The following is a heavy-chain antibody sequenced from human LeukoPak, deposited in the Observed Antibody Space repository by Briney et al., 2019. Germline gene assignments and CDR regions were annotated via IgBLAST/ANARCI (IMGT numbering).Heavy chain of an antibody. CDR1: GFTFSNAW. Sequence: GGSLRLSCAASGFTFSNAWMSWVRQAPGKGLEWVSSISSSSSYIYYADSVKGRFTISRDNAKNSLYLQMNSLRAEDTAVYYCARDSVPADYWGQGTLVTVSS. J-gene: IGHJ4*02. CDR2: ISSSSSYI. CDR3: ARDSVPADY. D-gene: IGHD2-2*01. V-gene: IGHV3-21*01.